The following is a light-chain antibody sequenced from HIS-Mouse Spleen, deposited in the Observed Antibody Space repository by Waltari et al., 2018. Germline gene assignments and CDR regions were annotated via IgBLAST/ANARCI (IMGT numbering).Light chain of an antibody. V-gene: IGLV1-47*01. Sequence: QSVLTQPPSASGTPGQRVTISCSGSSSNSGSNYVYCYQQLPGTAPKLLIYRNNQRPSGVPDRFSGSKSGTSASLAISGLRSEDEADYYCAAWDDSLSAYVVFGGGTKLTVL. CDR1: SSNSGSNY. CDR2: RNN. J-gene: IGLJ2*01. CDR3: AAWDDSLSAYVV.